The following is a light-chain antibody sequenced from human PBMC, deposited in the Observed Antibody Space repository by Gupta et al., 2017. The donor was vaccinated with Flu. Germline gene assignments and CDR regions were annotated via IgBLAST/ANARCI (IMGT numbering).Light chain of an antibody. CDR2: TAS. CDR1: SIGKF. CDR3: QQSYSPSLLT. V-gene: IGKV1-39*01. Sequence: SIGKFLNWYQQEPGTAPTLLLYTASSLQSGVPSRFSVSGSGTDFTLPISSLHPDDLATYYCQQSYSPSLLTFGGQATVEIK. J-gene: IGKJ4*01.